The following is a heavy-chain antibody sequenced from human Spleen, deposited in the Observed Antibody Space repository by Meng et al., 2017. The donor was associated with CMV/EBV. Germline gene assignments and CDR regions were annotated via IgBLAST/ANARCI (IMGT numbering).Heavy chain of an antibody. CDR2: ITWNSDNI. CDR1: FTFDDCD. Sequence: FTFDDCDMHWLRQPPGKGLEWVSGITWNSDNIAYADSVKGRFTISRDNDKNSLYLQMNSLRPEDTALYYCAKDWGSGSYAFHAMDAWGQGTTVTVSS. J-gene: IGHJ6*02. D-gene: IGHD3-10*01. V-gene: IGHV3-9*01. CDR3: AKDWGSGSYAFHAMDA.